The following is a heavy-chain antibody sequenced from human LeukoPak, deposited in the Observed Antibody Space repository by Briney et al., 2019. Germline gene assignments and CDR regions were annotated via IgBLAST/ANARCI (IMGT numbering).Heavy chain of an antibody. V-gene: IGHV3-74*01. J-gene: IGHJ4*02. CDR1: GFSFSSFS. Sequence: PGGSLRLSCAAYGFSFSSFSMHWVRQAPGKGPVWVSRITRESGTDYADSVRGRFTISRDNAKNTLNLQMDSLRAEDTAVYYCVRGTTDYPAVDYWGRGTLVTVSS. CDR3: VRGTTDYPAVDY. CDR2: ITRESGT. D-gene: IGHD1-1*01.